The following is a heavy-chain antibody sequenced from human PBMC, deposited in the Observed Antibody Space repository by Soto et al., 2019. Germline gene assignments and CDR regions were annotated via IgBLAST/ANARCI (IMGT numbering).Heavy chain of an antibody. D-gene: IGHD3-22*01. V-gene: IGHV3-11*01. J-gene: IGHJ6*02. CDR2: ISASGSTI. CDR1: GFVFSDYY. CDR3: ARGENYYDTSGYYYTISYYGMEV. Sequence: PGGSLRLSCAASGFVFSDYYMSWIRQAPGKGLEWVSDISASGSTIYYADSVKGRFTVSRDNAKNSLYLEMHSLRAEDTAIYYCARGENYYDTSGYYYTISYYGMEVWGQGTTVPVSS.